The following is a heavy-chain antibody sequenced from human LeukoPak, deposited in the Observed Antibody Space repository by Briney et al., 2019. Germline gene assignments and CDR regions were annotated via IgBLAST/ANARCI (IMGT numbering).Heavy chain of an antibody. CDR2: IYYSEST. CDR3: ARGRSDFWSGYFNWFDP. Sequence: SETLSLTCTVSGGSISSGDYYWSWIRQPPGKGLEWIGYIYYSESTYYNPSLKSRVTISVDTSKNQFSLKLSSVTAADTAVYYCARGRSDFWSGYFNWFDPWGQGTLVTVSS. CDR1: GGSISSGDYY. D-gene: IGHD3-3*01. V-gene: IGHV4-30-4*01. J-gene: IGHJ5*02.